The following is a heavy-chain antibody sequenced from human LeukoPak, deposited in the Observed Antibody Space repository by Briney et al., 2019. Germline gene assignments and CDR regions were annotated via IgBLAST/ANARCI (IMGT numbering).Heavy chain of an antibody. CDR2: INPNSGGT. J-gene: IGHJ4*02. V-gene: IGHV1-2*06. D-gene: IGHD2-15*01. CDR1: GYTFTGYY. CDR3: ASQSYCSGGSCYQINDY. Sequence: ASVTVSCKPSGYTFTGYYMHWVRQAPGQGLEWMGRINPNSGGTNYAQKFQGRVTMTRDTSINTAYMELSRLRSDDTAVYYCASQSYCSGGSCYQINDYWGQGTLVTVSS.